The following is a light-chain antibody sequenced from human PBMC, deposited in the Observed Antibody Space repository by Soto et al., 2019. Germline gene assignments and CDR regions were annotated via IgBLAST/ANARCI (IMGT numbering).Light chain of an antibody. J-gene: IGKJ1*01. Sequence: DIQMTQSPSSLSASVRDRVTIICRASQSISRSLNWYQQKPGQAPKLLIYAASSLQSGVSGRFSGSGSGTDFTLIISSLQPEDCATYYCQQSDTTPPTFGHGTKVEIK. CDR1: QSISRS. CDR3: QQSDTTPPT. CDR2: AAS. V-gene: IGKV1-39*01.